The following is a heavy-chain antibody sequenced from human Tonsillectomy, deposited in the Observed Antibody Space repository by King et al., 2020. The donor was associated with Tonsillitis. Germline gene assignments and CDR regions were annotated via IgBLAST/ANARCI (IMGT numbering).Heavy chain of an antibody. CDR3: ARQITSRPPYFYFYMDV. CDR2: LNALYLYP. Sequence: QLVQSGAEVKKPGESLKISCKGSGYDFSNFWISWVRQMPGKGLEWMGTLNALYLYPNYSPSFQGHVTISADMSISTAYLQWSSLKASDTAMYFCARQITSRPPYFYFYMDVWGKGTPVTVSS. J-gene: IGHJ6*03. CDR1: GYDFSNFW. D-gene: IGHD6-6*01. V-gene: IGHV5-10-1*01.